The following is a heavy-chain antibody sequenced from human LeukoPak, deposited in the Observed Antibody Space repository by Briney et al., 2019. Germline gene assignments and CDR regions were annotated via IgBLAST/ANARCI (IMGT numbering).Heavy chain of an antibody. CDR3: ASGQGQLVYGY. CDR1: GGSIRSSYYY. V-gene: IGHV4-39*07. J-gene: IGHJ4*02. Sequence: SETLSLTCTVSGGSIRSSYYYWGWIRQPPGKGLEWIGEINHSGSTNYNPSLKSRVTISVDTSKNQFSLKLSSVTAADTAVYYCASGQGQLVYGYWGQGTLVTVSS. D-gene: IGHD6-13*01. CDR2: INHSGST.